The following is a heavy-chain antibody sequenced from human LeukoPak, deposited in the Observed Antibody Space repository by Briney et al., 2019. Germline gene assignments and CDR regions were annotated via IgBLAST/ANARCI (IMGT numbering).Heavy chain of an antibody. V-gene: IGHV4-34*01. CDR2: INHSGST. CDR3: AQSPVRTYYYCSGRRGHFDY. CDR1: GGSISSSYY. Sequence: TPSGTLSLTCGVSGGSISSSYYWCWIRQPPGKGLEWTGVINHSGSTNYNPSLKSRVTISLDTSKNHFSLQLSSVSAADTTVYYSAQSPVRTYYYCSGRRGHFDYWGQGTLVTVSS. D-gene: IGHD3-10*01. J-gene: IGHJ4*02.